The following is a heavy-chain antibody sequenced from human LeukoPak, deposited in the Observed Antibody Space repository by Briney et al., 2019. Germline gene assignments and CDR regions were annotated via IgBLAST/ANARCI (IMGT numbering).Heavy chain of an antibody. V-gene: IGHV3-23*01. CDR1: GFTFSSYA. J-gene: IGHJ4*02. Sequence: GGSLRLSCAASGFTFSSYAMSWVRQAPGKGLEWVSAISGSGGSTYYADSVKGRFTISRDNSNNTLYLQMNSLRAEDTAVYYCAKVLVLSGVFYFDYWGQGTLVTVSS. CDR2: ISGSGGST. D-gene: IGHD6-13*01. CDR3: AKVLVLSGVFYFDY.